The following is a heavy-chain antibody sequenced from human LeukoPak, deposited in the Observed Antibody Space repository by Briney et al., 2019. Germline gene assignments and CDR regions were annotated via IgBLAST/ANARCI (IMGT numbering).Heavy chain of an antibody. CDR2: INTNTGNP. D-gene: IGHD4-17*01. Sequence: ASVKVSCKSSGYTFNNYAMNWVRQAPGQGLEWMGWINTNTGNPTYAQGFTGRFVFSSDTSVRTAYLQFSSLKAEDTAVYYCARSNNDGDYLGVGFDYWGQGTLVTVSS. V-gene: IGHV7-4-1*02. CDR1: GYTFNNYA. J-gene: IGHJ4*02. CDR3: ARSNNDGDYLGVGFDY.